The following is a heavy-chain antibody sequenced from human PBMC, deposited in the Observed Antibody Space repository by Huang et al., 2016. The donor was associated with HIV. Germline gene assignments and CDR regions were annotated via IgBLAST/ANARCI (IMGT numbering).Heavy chain of an antibody. J-gene: IGHJ4*02. CDR2: TNTNTGNP. Sequence: QVQLVQSGSELKKPGASVKVSGKASGYTFTRYAMNWVRQAPGQGLEWMGWTNTNTGNPTFVRGVTGRFVFSSDTSVSTAYLEISSLKAEDTAVYYCARWSLRIAGGRQLVRGPDYWGQGTLVTVSS. D-gene: IGHD6-13*01. CDR1: GYTFTRYA. CDR3: ARWSLRIAGGRQLVRGPDY. V-gene: IGHV7-4-1*02.